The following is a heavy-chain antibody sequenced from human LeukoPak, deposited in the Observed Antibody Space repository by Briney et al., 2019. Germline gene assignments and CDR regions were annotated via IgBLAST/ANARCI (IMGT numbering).Heavy chain of an antibody. CDR2: IYYSGST. D-gene: IGHD3-3*01. J-gene: IGHJ5*02. V-gene: IGHV4-59*11. CDR1: GGSISSHY. CDR3: ARAQITIFGVVIIARWFDP. Sequence: SETLSLTCTVSGGSISSHYWSWIRQPPGKGLERIGYIYYSGSTNYNPSLKSRVTISVDTSKNQFSLKLSSVTAADTAVYYCARAQITIFGVVIIARWFDPWGQGTLVTVSS.